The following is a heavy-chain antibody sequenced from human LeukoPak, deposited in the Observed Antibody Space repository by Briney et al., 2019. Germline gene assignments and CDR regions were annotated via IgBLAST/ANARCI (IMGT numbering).Heavy chain of an antibody. CDR1: GYSFDEYA. V-gene: IGHV3-9*01. CDR2: INWKSDKI. D-gene: IGHD6-19*01. CDR3: AKDNRRHYTSGPNPDSLH. Sequence: GRSLRLSCAGSGYSFDEYAMHWVRQAPGKGLEWVSGINWKSDKIGYADSVKGRFTISRDNSKNSLYLQMDSLRVEDTAFYYCAKDNRRHYTSGPNPDSLHWGQGALVTVSS. J-gene: IGHJ4*02.